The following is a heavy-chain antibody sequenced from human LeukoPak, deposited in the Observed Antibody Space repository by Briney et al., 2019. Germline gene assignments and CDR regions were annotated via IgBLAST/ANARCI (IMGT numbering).Heavy chain of an antibody. V-gene: IGHV3-48*01. J-gene: IGHJ4*02. CDR2: ISSSSSTI. Sequence: GGSLRLSCAASGFTFSSYSMNWVRQAPGKGLEWVSYISSSSSTIYYADSVEGRFTISRDNAKNSLYLQMNSLRAEDTAVYYCARDPGIAAAGDLFDYWGQGTLVTVSS. D-gene: IGHD6-13*01. CDR3: ARDPGIAAAGDLFDY. CDR1: GFTFSSYS.